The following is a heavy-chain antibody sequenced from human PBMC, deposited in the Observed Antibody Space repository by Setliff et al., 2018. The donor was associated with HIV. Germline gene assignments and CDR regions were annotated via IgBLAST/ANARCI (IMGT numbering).Heavy chain of an antibody. CDR3: ARALPLEWSHDGFDI. CDR1: GGSISSSSYY. V-gene: IGHV4-39*07. Sequence: SLTCTVSGGSISSSSYYWGWIRQPPGKGLEWIGSINYSGSTYYNPSLKSRVTISVDTSKNQFSLKLRSVTAADTAVYYCARALPLEWSHDGFDIWGQGTMVTVSS. CDR2: INYSGST. J-gene: IGHJ3*02. D-gene: IGHD3-3*01.